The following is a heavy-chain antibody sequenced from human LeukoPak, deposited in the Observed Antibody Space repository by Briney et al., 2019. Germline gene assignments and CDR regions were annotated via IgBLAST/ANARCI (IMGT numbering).Heavy chain of an antibody. Sequence: SETLSLTCTVSGGSINSYYWNWIRQPPGKGLELIGYIYYSGSPTYNPSLKSRVTISVDTSKNQFSLQLSSVTAADTAVYYCAGDVMSTALDAFDVWGQGTMVTDSS. D-gene: IGHD1-1*01. CDR2: IYYSGSP. J-gene: IGHJ3*01. V-gene: IGHV4-59*01. CDR1: GGSINSYY. CDR3: AGDVMSTALDAFDV.